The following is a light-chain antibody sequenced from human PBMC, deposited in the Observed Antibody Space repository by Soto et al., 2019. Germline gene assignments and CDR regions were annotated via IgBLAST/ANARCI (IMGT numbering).Light chain of an antibody. CDR2: EVS. J-gene: IGLJ1*01. V-gene: IGLV2-14*01. CDR3: CSRTTSSTYI. Sequence: QSVLTQPASVSGSPGQSITISCTGTSSDVGGSNYVSWYQHHPGKAPKLIISEVSNRPSGVSYRFSGSKSGDTASLTISGLQAEDEADYYCCSRTTSSTYIFGPGTKLTVL. CDR1: SSDVGGSNY.